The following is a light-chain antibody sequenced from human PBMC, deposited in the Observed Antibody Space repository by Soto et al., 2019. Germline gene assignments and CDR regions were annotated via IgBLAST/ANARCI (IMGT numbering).Light chain of an antibody. V-gene: IGKV1-5*03. J-gene: IGKJ4*01. CDR1: QSIVNW. CDR2: KAS. Sequence: DIQMTQSPSTLSASVGDRVTITCRASQSIVNWLAWYQQKPGRAPKLLIYKASRVEGGVPSRFSGSGSETEFTFIFCSLQPDDFATYYCQQYNNYPSTFGGGTKVDIK. CDR3: QQYNNYPST.